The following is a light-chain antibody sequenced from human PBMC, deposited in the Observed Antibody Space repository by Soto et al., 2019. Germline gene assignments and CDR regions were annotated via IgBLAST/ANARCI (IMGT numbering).Light chain of an antibody. V-gene: IGLV3-1*01. Sequence: SYELTQPPSVSVSPGQTASITCSGDKLGDKYACWYQQKPGQSPVLVIYQDSKRPSGIPERFSGSNSGNTATLTISGTQAMDEADYYCQAWDRRTANVVFGGGTQLTVL. CDR3: QAWDRRTANVV. CDR2: QDS. J-gene: IGLJ2*01. CDR1: KLGDKY.